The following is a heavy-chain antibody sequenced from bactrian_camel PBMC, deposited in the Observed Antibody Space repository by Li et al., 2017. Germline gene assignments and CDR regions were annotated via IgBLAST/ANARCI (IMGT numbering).Heavy chain of an antibody. D-gene: IGHD1*01. CDR1: GITYSSYC. V-gene: IGHV3S42*01. CDR3: AGDPFCRRDYD. CDR2: IRRDGTT. J-gene: IGHJ4*01. Sequence: VQLVESGGGSVEAGGSLKLSCVASGITYSSYCMAWFRQVPGNEREWVSSIRRDGTTGYAGSVKGRFTISRDNAKNTLSLQMNSLKPEDTAKYFCAGDPFCRRDYDWGQGTQVTVS.